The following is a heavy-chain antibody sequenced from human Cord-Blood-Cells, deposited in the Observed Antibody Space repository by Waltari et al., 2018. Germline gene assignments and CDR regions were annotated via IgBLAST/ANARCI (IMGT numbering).Heavy chain of an antibody. CDR3: ARSTDYYDSSGYYFDY. D-gene: IGHD3-22*01. CDR2: RWYDGSNK. CDR1: GFTFSSYG. J-gene: IGHJ4*02. Sequence: QVQLVESGGGVVQPGRSLRLSCAASGFTFSSYGMHWVRQAPGKGLEWVAVRWYDGSNKYYADSVKGRFTISRDNSKNTLYLQMNSLRAEDTAVYYCARSTDYYDSSGYYFDYWGQGTLVTVSS. V-gene: IGHV3-33*01.